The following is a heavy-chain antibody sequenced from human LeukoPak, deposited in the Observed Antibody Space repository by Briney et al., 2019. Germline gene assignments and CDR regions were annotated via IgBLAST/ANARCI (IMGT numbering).Heavy chain of an antibody. CDR1: GFTVSRNH. D-gene: IGHD2-15*01. J-gene: IGHJ4*02. Sequence: GGSLRLSCAAFGFTVSRNHMTWVRQAPGKGLEWVSIIYSGGSTYYAGSVRGRLTISRDSSQNTLYLQMNGLRAEDTAVYYCVTLPTGDYWGQGTLVTVSS. CDR3: VTLPTGDY. CDR2: IYSGGST. V-gene: IGHV3-53*01.